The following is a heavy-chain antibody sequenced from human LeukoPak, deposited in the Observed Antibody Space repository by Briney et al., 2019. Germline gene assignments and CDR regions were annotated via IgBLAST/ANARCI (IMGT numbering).Heavy chain of an antibody. V-gene: IGHV3-48*03. CDR1: GFSFSTYE. J-gene: IGHJ4*02. Sequence: GGSLRLSCAASGFSFSTYEMHWVRQAPGKGLEWVSYINIDSITVNYADSVKGRFTISRDNAKNSLYLQMNSLRAEDTAVYYCSTAKFDNWGQGTLVTVSS. CDR3: STAKFDN. CDR2: INIDSITV.